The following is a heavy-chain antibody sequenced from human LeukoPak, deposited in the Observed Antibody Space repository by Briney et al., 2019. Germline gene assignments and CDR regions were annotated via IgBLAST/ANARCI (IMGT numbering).Heavy chain of an antibody. CDR3: AKKQGYSSSELDY. J-gene: IGHJ4*02. D-gene: IGHD6-13*01. Sequence: HPGGSLRLSCAASGFTFSSYVMSWVRQAPGKGLEWVSAISGSGGSTYYADSVKGRFTISRDNSKNTLYLQMNSLRAEDTAVYYCAKKQGYSSSELDYWGQGTLVTVSS. CDR2: ISGSGGST. V-gene: IGHV3-23*01. CDR1: GFTFSSYV.